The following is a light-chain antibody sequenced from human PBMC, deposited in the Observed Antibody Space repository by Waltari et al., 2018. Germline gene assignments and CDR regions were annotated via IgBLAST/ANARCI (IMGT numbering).Light chain of an antibody. Sequence: SYDLTQPPSVSVSPGQTANIICSGDKLGTTYGWWYQQKLGRSPRLVIYQPNKRPSGIPERFSGSNSGNAATLTISGTQAMDEADYFCQAWDGSTVLFGGGTKLTVL. CDR3: QAWDGSTVL. CDR1: KLGTTY. V-gene: IGLV3-1*01. J-gene: IGLJ2*01. CDR2: QPN.